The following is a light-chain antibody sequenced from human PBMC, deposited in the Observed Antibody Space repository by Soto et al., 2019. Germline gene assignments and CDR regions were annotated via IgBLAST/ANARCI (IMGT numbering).Light chain of an antibody. Sequence: DIQMTQSPSTLSASVGDRVTITCRASQTISSWLAWYQQKPGKAPKLLIHKASSLESGVPSRFSGSGFGTEVTLTISSLQPDDFATYYCQPYNSPYTFGQGTKLEIK. V-gene: IGKV1-5*03. CDR1: QTISSW. J-gene: IGKJ2*01. CDR3: QPYNSPYT. CDR2: KAS.